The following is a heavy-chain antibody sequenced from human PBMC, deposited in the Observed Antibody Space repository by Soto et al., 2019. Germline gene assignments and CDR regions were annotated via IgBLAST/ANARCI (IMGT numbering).Heavy chain of an antibody. CDR3: AKEYYYDSSGDDAFDI. CDR1: GFAFNSFA. D-gene: IGHD3-22*01. CDR2: ISGSGGST. J-gene: IGHJ3*02. Sequence: GGSLRLSCAASGFAFNSFAMSWVRQAPGKGLEWVSGISGSGGSTYCADSVKGRFTISRDNSKNTLYLQMNSLRAEDTAVYYCAKEYYYDSSGDDAFDIWAKGQWSPSPQ. V-gene: IGHV3-23*01.